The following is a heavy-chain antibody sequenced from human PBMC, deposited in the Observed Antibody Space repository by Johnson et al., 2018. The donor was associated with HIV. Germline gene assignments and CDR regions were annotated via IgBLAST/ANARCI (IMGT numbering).Heavy chain of an antibody. Sequence: EVQLLESGGGLVQPGGSLRLSCAASGFTFSSYAMSWVRQAPGKGLECVSAISGSGGSTYYADSVKGRFTISRDNSKNTLYLQMNSLRAEDTAVYFCARDYRGALDIWGQGTMVTVSS. D-gene: IGHD4-11*01. J-gene: IGHJ3*02. CDR1: GFTFSSYA. CDR2: ISGSGGST. CDR3: ARDYRGALDI. V-gene: IGHV3-23*01.